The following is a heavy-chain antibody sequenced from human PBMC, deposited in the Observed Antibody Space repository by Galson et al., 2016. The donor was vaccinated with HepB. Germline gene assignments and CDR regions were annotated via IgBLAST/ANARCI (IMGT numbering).Heavy chain of an antibody. J-gene: IGHJ1*01. CDR3: TTGFDGFQN. CDR2: IKSKTHGGTT. V-gene: IGHV3-15*07. CDR1: GFTFSNAW. Sequence: SLRLSCAASGFTFSNAWMNWVRQAPGKGLERVGRIKSKTHGGTTDYAAPVKGRFTISRDDSKNTLYLQMNSLKTEDTAVYYCTTGFDGFQNWGQGTLVTVSS.